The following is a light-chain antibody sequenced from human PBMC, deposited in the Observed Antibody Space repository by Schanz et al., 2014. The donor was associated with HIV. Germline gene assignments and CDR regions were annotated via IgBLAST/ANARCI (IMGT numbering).Light chain of an antibody. J-gene: IGLJ3*02. V-gene: IGLV2-8*01. Sequence: QSVLTQPPSASASPGQSVTISCTGSSGDVGSYNYVSWYQQHPGKAPKLVIYEVSKRPSGVPDRFSGSKSGNTASLTVSGLQAEDEGDYYCSSYAGSNNRVFGGGTKLTVL. CDR1: SGDVGSYNY. CDR3: SSYAGSNNRV. CDR2: EVS.